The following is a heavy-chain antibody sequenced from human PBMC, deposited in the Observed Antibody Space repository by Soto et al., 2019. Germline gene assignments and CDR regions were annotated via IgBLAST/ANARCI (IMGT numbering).Heavy chain of an antibody. Sequence: PGGSLRLSCAASGFTFSSYAMHWVRQAPGKGLEWVAVISYDGSNKYYADSVKGRFTISRDNSKNTLYLQMNSLRAEDTAVYYCARGLRIAAAGPEFDYWGQGTLVTVSS. CDR3: ARGLRIAAAGPEFDY. CDR1: GFTFSSYA. V-gene: IGHV3-30-3*01. D-gene: IGHD6-13*01. J-gene: IGHJ4*02. CDR2: ISYDGSNK.